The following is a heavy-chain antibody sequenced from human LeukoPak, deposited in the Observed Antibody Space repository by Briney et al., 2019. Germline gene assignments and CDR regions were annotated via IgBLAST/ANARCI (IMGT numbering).Heavy chain of an antibody. CDR2: IRYDGSNK. V-gene: IGHV3-30*02. Sequence: GGSLRLSCAASGFTFSSYGMHWVRQAPGKGLEWVAFIRYDGSNKYYADSVKGRFTISRDNSKNTLYLQMNSLRAEDTAVYYCAKGPGFRVVVIAIPPNFDYWGQGTLVTVSS. D-gene: IGHD2-21*01. J-gene: IGHJ4*02. CDR1: GFTFSSYG. CDR3: AKGPGFRVVVIAIPPNFDY.